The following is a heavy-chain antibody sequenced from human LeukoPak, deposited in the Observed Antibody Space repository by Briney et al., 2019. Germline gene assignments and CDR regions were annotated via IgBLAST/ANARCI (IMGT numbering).Heavy chain of an antibody. J-gene: IGHJ3*02. CDR3: AREGYCSGGSCYKDAFDI. V-gene: IGHV3-30-3*01. D-gene: IGHD2-15*01. Sequence: GGSLRLSCAASGFTFSSYAMHWVRQAPGKGLEWVAVISYDGSNKYYADSVKGRFTISRDNSKNTLYLQMNSLRAEDTAVYYCAREGYCSGGSCYKDAFDIWGQGTMVTVSS. CDR1: GFTFSSYA. CDR2: ISYDGSNK.